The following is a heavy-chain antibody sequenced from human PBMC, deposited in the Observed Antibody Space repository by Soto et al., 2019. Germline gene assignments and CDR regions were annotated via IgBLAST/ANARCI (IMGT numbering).Heavy chain of an antibody. D-gene: IGHD4-17*01. V-gene: IGHV1-8*01. J-gene: IGHJ4*02. CDR3: ARARYGDLYYFDY. CDR1: GYTFASYD. CDR2: MNPNSGNT. Sequence: ASVNVSCKASGYTFASYDINWVRQATGQGLEWMGGMNPNSGNTGYAQKFQGRVTMTTNTSISTAYMELSSLRSEDTAVYYCARARYGDLYYFDYWGQGTLVTVSS.